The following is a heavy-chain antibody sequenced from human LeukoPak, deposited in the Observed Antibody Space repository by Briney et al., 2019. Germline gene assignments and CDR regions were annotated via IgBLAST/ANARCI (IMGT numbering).Heavy chain of an antibody. CDR1: GGSISSYY. CDR3: ARALIAAAGYFDY. CDR2: IYYSGST. D-gene: IGHD6-13*01. J-gene: IGHJ4*02. Sequence: PSETLSLTCTVSGGSISSYYWSWIRQPPGKGLEWIGYIYYSGSTNYNPSLKSRVTISVDTSKNQFSLKLSSVTAADTAVYYCARALIAAAGYFDYWGQGTLVTVSS. V-gene: IGHV4-59*01.